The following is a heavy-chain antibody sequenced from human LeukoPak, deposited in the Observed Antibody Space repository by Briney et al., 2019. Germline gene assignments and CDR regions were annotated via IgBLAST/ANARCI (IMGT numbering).Heavy chain of an antibody. D-gene: IGHD1-14*01. CDR1: GGSFSGYY. CDR2: INHSGST. J-gene: IGHJ4*02. Sequence: PSETLSLTCAVYGGSFSGYYWSWIRQPPGKGLEWIGEINHSGSTNYNPSLKSRVTISVDTSKNQFSLKLSSVTAADTAVYYCARAPAGRLSYYFDYWGQGTLVTVSS. CDR3: ARAPAGRLSYYFDY. V-gene: IGHV4-34*01.